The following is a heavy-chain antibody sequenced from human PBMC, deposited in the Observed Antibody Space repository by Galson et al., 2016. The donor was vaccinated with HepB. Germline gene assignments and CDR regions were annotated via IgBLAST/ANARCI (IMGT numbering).Heavy chain of an antibody. CDR3: AREFGDYHDSSGYGWDGFDI. CDR1: GFTFSVYA. CDR2: ISYEGSDK. J-gene: IGHJ3*02. Sequence: SLRLSCAASGFTFSVYAIHWVRQAPGKGLEWVGVISYEGSDKHYADSVKGRFTISRDNSKNTLYLEMNSLRTEDTAVYYCAREFGDYHDSSGYGWDGFDIWGQGTMVTVSS. D-gene: IGHD3-22*01. V-gene: IGHV3-30-3*01.